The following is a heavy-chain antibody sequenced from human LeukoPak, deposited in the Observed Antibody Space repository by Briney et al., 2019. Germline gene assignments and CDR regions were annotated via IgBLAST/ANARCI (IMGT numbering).Heavy chain of an antibody. CDR2: IKEDGSEK. D-gene: IGHD3-10*01. V-gene: IGHV3-7*01. CDR1: GFSFSRYW. J-gene: IGHJ6*03. Sequence: GGSLRLSCVASGFSFSRYWMSWVRQAPGKGLEWVANIKEDGSEKYYVDSVKGRFTISRDNAKNSLYLQMNSLRAEDTAVYYCARIRNYGSGAYYYYYMDVWGKGTTVTVSS. CDR3: ARIRNYGSGAYYYYYMDV.